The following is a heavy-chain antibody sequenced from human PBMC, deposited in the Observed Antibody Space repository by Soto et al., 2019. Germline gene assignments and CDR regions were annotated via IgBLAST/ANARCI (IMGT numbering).Heavy chain of an antibody. J-gene: IGHJ4*02. CDR2: IWYDGSNK. CDR3: ARDSGYDGGYFDY. CDR1: GFTFSSYG. Sequence: GGSLRLSCAASGFTFSSYGMHWVRQAPGKGLEWVAVIWYDGSNKYYADSVKGRFTISRDNSKNTLYLQMNSLRAEDTAVYYCARDSGYDGGYFDYWGQGTLVTVSS. V-gene: IGHV3-33*01. D-gene: IGHD5-12*01.